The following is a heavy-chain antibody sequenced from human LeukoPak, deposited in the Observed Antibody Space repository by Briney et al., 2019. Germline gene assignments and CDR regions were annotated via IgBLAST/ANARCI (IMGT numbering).Heavy chain of an antibody. Sequence: PGGSLRLSCAASGFTFSSYGMHWVRQAPGKGLEWVAVIWYDGSNKYYADSVKGRFTISRDNSKNTLYLQMNSLRAEDTAVYYCSTDHDAFDIWGQGTMVTVSS. V-gene: IGHV3-33*08. CDR3: STDHDAFDI. CDR1: GFTFSSYG. CDR2: IWYDGSNK. J-gene: IGHJ3*02.